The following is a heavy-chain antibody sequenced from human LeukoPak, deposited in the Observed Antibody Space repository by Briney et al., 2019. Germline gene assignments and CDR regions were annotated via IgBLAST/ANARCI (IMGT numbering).Heavy chain of an antibody. CDR3: ARDLLVVVPAAMTDTPYYYYYGMDV. CDR2: ISYDGSNK. V-gene: IGHV3-30*03. CDR1: GFTFSSYV. J-gene: IGHJ6*02. D-gene: IGHD2-2*01. Sequence: GGSLRLSCAASGFTFSSYVMHWVRQAPGKGLEWVAVISYDGSNKYYADSVKGRFTISRDNAKNSLYLQMNSLRDEDTAVYYCARDLLVVVPAAMTDTPYYYYYGMDVWGQGTTVTVSS.